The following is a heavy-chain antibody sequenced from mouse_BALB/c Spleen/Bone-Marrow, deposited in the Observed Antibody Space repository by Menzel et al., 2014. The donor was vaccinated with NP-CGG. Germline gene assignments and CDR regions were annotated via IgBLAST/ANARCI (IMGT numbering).Heavy chain of an antibody. CDR2: IYYSGTI. D-gene: IGHD2-4*01. CDR1: GISITTGNYR. J-gene: IGHJ2*01. V-gene: IGHV3-5*02. Sequence: EVKLLESGPGLVKPSQTVSLTCTVTGISITTGNYRWSWSRQFPGNKLEWIGFIYYSGTITYNPSLTSRTTITRDTSKNQFFLEMNSLTAEDTATYYCARGAMITTGYFDYWGQGTTLTVSS. CDR3: ARGAMITTGYFDY.